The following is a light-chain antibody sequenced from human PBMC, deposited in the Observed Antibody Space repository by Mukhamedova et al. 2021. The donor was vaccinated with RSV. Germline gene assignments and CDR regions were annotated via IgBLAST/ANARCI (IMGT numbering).Light chain of an antibody. V-gene: IGLV2-23*01. Sequence: YQQHPGKAPKLVIYEATKRPSGASDRFSGPKSGNTASLTISGLQAEDEADYYCCSYAGSRILFGEGSKLTVL. CDR3: CSYAGSRIL. J-gene: IGLJ2*01. CDR2: EAT.